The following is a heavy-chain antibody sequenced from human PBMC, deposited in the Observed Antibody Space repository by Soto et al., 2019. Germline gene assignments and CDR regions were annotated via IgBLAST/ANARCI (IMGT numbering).Heavy chain of an antibody. D-gene: IGHD3-22*01. CDR2: ISSSGSII. CDR1: GFTFSDYY. J-gene: IGHJ4*02. CDR3: ARDLGYYASDGYFDY. Sequence: GGSLRLSCAASGFTFSDYYMSWIRHAPGKGLEWVSYISSSGSIIYYADSVKGRFTISRDNAKNSLYLQLNSLRAEDTAVYYCARDLGYYASDGYFDYWGQGTLVTVSS. V-gene: IGHV3-11*01.